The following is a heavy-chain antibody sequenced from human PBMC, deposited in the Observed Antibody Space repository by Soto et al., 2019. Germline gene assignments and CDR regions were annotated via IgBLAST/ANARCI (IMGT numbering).Heavy chain of an antibody. CDR3: AKDICGPSRCYNAY. CDR2: ITDNGGST. Sequence: GGSLRLSGAASGLMVSSYVMNWVRQAPGKGLEWVSSITDNGGSTYYADSVKGRFTISRDNSKNTLYLQMNSLRADDTAVYYCAKDICGPSRCYNAYWGQGTLVTVSP. CDR1: GLMVSSYV. V-gene: IGHV3-23*01. J-gene: IGHJ4*02. D-gene: IGHD2-15*01.